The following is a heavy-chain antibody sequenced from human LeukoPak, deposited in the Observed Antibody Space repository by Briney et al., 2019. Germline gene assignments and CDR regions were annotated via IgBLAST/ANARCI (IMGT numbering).Heavy chain of an antibody. J-gene: IGHJ4*02. Sequence: PGGSLRLSCAASGFTFSSYAMSWVSQAPGKGLEWVSAISGSGGSTYYADSVKGRFTISRDNSKNSLYLQMNSLRAEDTAVYYCAKGFRKQQLTFDYWGQGTLVTVSS. D-gene: IGHD6-13*01. V-gene: IGHV3-23*01. CDR3: AKGFRKQQLTFDY. CDR1: GFTFSSYA. CDR2: ISGSGGST.